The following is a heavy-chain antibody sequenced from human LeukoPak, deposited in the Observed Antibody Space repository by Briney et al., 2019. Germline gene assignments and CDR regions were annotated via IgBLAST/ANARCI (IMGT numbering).Heavy chain of an antibody. CDR2: IWYDGSNK. V-gene: IGHV3-33*08. CDR3: ARKKRVDTDSIMVYYYYAMDV. Sequence: GGSLRLSCAASGFTFSSYGMHWVRQAPGKGLEWVAVIWYDGSNKYYADSVKGRFTISRDNSKKTLYLQMNSLRAEDTAVYYCARKKRVDTDSIMVYYYYAMDVWGQGTTVTVSS. D-gene: IGHD5-18*01. CDR1: GFTFSSYG. J-gene: IGHJ6*02.